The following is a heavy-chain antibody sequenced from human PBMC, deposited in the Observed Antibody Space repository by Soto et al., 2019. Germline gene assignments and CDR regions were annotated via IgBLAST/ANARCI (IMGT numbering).Heavy chain of an antibody. J-gene: IGHJ4*02. CDR2: IWYDGSDK. V-gene: IGHV3-33*01. Sequence: GGSLRLSCAASGFTFSGFGMHWVRQAPGKGLEWVAIIWYDGSDKYYADSVKGRFTISRDNSKNTLYLQMNSLRAEDTAVYHCAFGNLSYYFDYWGQGTPVTVSS. D-gene: IGHD3-16*01. CDR1: GFTFSGFG. CDR3: AFGNLSYYFDY.